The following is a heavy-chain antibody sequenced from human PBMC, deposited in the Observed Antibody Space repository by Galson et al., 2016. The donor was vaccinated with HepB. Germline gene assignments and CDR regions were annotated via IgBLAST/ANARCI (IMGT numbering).Heavy chain of an antibody. CDR3: ATFLAGGGGRGS. CDR1: DGSNSNDH. V-gene: IGHV4-59*08. CDR2: IYYRWSN. D-gene: IGHD6-19*01. Sequence: SETLSLTCTVSDGSNSNDHWSWIRQPPGGGLEWIWHIYYRWSNKYNPSLESRLTISVDTSKNQFSLELTSVTAADTAVYYCATFLAGGGGRGSWGQGTLVTVSS. J-gene: IGHJ5*02.